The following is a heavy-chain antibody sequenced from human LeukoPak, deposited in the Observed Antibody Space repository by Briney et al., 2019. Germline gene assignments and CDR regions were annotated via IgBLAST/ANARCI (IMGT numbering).Heavy chain of an antibody. V-gene: IGHV3-15*01. J-gene: IGHJ4*02. D-gene: IGHD5-18*01. CDR1: GFTFTNAY. Sequence: PGGSLRLSCAASGFTFTNAYMHWVRQAPGKGLEWVGRIRNKTDGGTTDYAAPVKGRFTISRDDSKNTLYLQMNSLKTEDTAVYYCTTGADVDTDLSGYWGQGTLVTVSS. CDR2: IRNKTDGGTT. CDR3: TTGADVDTDLSGY.